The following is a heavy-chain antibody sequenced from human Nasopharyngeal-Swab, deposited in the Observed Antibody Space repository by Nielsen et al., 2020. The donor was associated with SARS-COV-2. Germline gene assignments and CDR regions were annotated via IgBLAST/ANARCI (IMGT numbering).Heavy chain of an antibody. Sequence: SETLSLTCTVSGGSISSYYWSWIRQPPGKGLEWIGYIYYSGRTNYNPPLKSRVTISVDTSKNQFSLKLSSVTAADTAVYYCARGTRGYSLYWYFDLWGRGTLVTVSS. CDR3: ARGTRGYSLYWYFDL. V-gene: IGHV4-59*01. D-gene: IGHD3-22*01. CDR1: GGSISSYY. J-gene: IGHJ2*01. CDR2: IYYSGRT.